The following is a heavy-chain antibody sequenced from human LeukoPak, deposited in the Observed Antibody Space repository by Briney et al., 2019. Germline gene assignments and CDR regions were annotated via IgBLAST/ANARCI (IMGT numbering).Heavy chain of an antibody. V-gene: IGHV3-20*04. J-gene: IGHJ4*02. CDR2: INWNGGST. CDR3: ARDGGYCSGGSCFYLDY. CDR1: GFTFDDYG. D-gene: IGHD2-15*01. Sequence: PGGSLRLSCAAPGFTFDDYGMSWVRQAPGKGLEWVSGINWNGGSTGYADSVKGRFTISRDNAKNSLYLQMNSLRAEDTALYYCARDGGYCSGGSCFYLDYWGQGTLVTVSS.